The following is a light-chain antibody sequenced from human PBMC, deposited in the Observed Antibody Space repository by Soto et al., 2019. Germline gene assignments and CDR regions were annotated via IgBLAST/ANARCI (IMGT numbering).Light chain of an antibody. Sequence: TQSPATLSVSPGERATPACRASQSVGNHLAWYQQKPGQAPRLLIYDTSIRATGIPARFSGSGSGTEFTLTISSLEHEDFAVYCCQQRSIWWTFGEGTKVDI. CDR1: QSVGNH. CDR3: QQRSIWWT. J-gene: IGKJ1*01. V-gene: IGKV3-11*01. CDR2: DTS.